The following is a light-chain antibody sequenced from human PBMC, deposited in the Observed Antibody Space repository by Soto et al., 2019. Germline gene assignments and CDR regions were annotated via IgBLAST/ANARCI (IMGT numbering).Light chain of an antibody. CDR1: PSVLYSSNNKNY. J-gene: IGKJ4*01. V-gene: IGKV4-1*01. CDR3: QQYYSTPLT. CDR2: WAS. Sequence: VITHSPDSLSVSMGGRATINRNSIPSVLYSSNNKNYLAWYPQKPGQPPKLLIYWASTRESGVPDRFSGSGSGTDFTLTISSLQAEDVAVYYCQQYYSTPLTFGGGTKVDIK.